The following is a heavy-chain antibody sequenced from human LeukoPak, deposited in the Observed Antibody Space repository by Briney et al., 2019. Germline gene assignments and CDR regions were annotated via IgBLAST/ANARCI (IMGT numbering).Heavy chain of an antibody. V-gene: IGHV3-74*01. CDR3: ARVVDTHFDY. J-gene: IGHJ4*02. Sequence: PGGSLRLSCAASGFTFSSYWMHWVRQAPGKGLVWVSRIKSDGSTTTYADSVKGRFTISRDNAKNTLYLQMNSLRAKDTAVYYCARVVDTHFDYWGQGTLVTVSS. D-gene: IGHD5-18*01. CDR1: GFTFSSYW. CDR2: IKSDGSTT.